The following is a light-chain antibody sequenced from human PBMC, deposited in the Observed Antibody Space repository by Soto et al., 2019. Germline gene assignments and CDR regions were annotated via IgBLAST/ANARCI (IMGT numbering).Light chain of an antibody. CDR1: QSISSW. V-gene: IGKV1-5*01. CDR2: DAS. Sequence: IQMTRCPATLASSFVDRVTITCRASQSISSWLAWYQQKLGRAPRLLIYDASSLESGAPSRFSGSGYGTEFTLTISSLQPDDFATYYCQQYNTYSSLTFGGGTKVDIK. J-gene: IGKJ4*01. CDR3: QQYNTYSSLT.